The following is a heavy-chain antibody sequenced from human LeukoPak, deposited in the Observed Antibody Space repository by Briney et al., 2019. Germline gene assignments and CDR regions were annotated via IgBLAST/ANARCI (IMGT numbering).Heavy chain of an antibody. CDR3: ARGYCSSTICYPFDY. CDR1: GGSFSGYY. Sequence: PSETLSLTCAVYGGSFSGYYWSWIRQPPGKGLEWIGEINHSGSTNYNPSLKSRVTISVDTSKNQFSLKLSSVTAADTAVYYCARGYCSSTICYPFDYWGQGTLVTVSS. J-gene: IGHJ4*02. D-gene: IGHD2-2*01. CDR2: INHSGST. V-gene: IGHV4-34*01.